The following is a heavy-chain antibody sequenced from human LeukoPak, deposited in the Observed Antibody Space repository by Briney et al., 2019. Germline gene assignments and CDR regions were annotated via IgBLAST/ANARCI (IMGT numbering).Heavy chain of an antibody. CDR3: AKARYSSGYDVDI. CDR1: GFTLDDYD. Sequence: PGGSLRLSCAASGFTLDDYDMSWVRQAPGKGLEWVSGITWNGDSTNYADSVKGRFTISRDNSKNTLYLQMNSLRAEDTAVYYCAKARYSSGYDVDIWGQGTMVTVSS. CDR2: ITWNGDST. J-gene: IGHJ3*02. D-gene: IGHD3-22*01. V-gene: IGHV3-20*04.